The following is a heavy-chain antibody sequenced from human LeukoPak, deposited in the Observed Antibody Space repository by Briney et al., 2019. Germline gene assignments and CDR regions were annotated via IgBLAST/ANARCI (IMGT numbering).Heavy chain of an antibody. Sequence: GGSLRLACAASGFTFSNAWMSWVRQAPGKGLEWVGRIKSKTDGGTTDYAAPVKGRFTISRDDSKNTLYLQMNSLKTEDTAVYYCTTGPPVVVVPAATFDYWGQGTLVTVSS. V-gene: IGHV3-15*01. J-gene: IGHJ4*02. CDR3: TTGPPVVVVPAATFDY. CDR2: IKSKTDGGTT. CDR1: GFTFSNAW. D-gene: IGHD2-2*01.